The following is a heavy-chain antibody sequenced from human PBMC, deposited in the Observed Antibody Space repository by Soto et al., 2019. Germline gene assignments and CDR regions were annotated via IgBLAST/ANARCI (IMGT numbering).Heavy chain of an antibody. CDR1: GGTFSSYA. J-gene: IGHJ4*02. D-gene: IGHD1-26*01. V-gene: IGHV1-69*13. CDR2: IIPIFGTA. CDR3: AADILGVGGPGYYFDY. Sequence: GASVNVSCKASGGTFSSYAISWVRQAPGQGLEWMGGIIPIFGTANYAQKFQGRVTITADESTSTAYMELSSLRSEDTAVYYCAADILGVGGPGYYFDYWGQGTLVTVSS.